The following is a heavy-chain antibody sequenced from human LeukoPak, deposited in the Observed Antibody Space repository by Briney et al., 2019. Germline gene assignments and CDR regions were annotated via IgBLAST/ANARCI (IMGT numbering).Heavy chain of an antibody. Sequence: GGSLRLSCAASGFTFSSSAMSWVRQAPGKGLVWVSRINSDGSSISYADSVKGRFTISRDNAKNTLYLQMNSLRAEDTAVYYCARSTYYDFWSGLLYDYWGQGTLVTVSS. V-gene: IGHV3-74*01. CDR1: GFTFSSSA. CDR3: ARSTYYDFWSGLLYDY. D-gene: IGHD3-3*01. CDR2: INSDGSSI. J-gene: IGHJ4*02.